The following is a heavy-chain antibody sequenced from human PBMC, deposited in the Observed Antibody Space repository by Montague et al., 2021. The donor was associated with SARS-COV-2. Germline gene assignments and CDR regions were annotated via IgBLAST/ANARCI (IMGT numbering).Heavy chain of an antibody. V-gene: IGHV3-23*01. CDR2: ISGSGGST. Sequence: SLRLSCAAPGFTFSNYAMSWVRQAPGKGLEWVSAISGSGGSTYYADSVKGRFTISRDNSKNTLYLQMNSLRAEDTAVYYCAKDPHYDFWSGYYLDYWGQGTLVTVSS. CDR3: AKDPHYDFWSGYYLDY. J-gene: IGHJ4*02. CDR1: GFTFSNYA. D-gene: IGHD3-3*01.